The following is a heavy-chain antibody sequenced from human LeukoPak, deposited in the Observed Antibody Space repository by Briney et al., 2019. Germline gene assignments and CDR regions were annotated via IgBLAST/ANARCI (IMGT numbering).Heavy chain of an antibody. CDR3: ARRSDDILTGPSDYFDY. V-gene: IGHV5-51*01. CDR2: IYPGDSDT. Sequence: GESLKISCKASGYSFTTYWIGWVRQMPGKGLEWMGIIYPGDSDTRYSPSFQGQVTISADKSISTAFLQWSSLKASDTAMYYRARRSDDILTGPSDYFDYWGQGTLVTVSS. D-gene: IGHD3-9*01. CDR1: GYSFTTYW. J-gene: IGHJ4*02.